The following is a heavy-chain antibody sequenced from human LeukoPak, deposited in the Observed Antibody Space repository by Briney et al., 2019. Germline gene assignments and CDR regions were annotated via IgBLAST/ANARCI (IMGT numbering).Heavy chain of an antibody. CDR1: GYTFTSYY. D-gene: IGHD6-19*01. Sequence: ASVTVSCKASGYTFTSYYMHWVRQAPGQGLEWMGWVNPNSGGTNYAQKFQGRVTMTRDTSISTAYMELSRLRSDDTAVYYCARDQQYSSGWYRVYDAFDIGAKGQWSPSLQ. CDR3: ARDQQYSSGWYRVYDAFD. J-gene: IGHJ3*02. CDR2: VNPNSGGT. V-gene: IGHV1-2*02.